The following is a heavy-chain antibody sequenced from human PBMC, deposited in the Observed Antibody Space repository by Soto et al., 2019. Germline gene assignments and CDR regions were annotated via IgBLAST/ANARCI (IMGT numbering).Heavy chain of an antibody. J-gene: IGHJ6*02. Sequence: GXSLRLSCAAAGFPFSSYSMNWVRQAPGKGLEWVSYISSSSSTIYYADSVKGRFTISRDNAKNSLYLQMNSLRDEDTAVYYCARCIQVAEGYYYYGMDVCGQGTTVTVSS. D-gene: IGHD6-19*01. CDR3: ARCIQVAEGYYYYGMDV. CDR2: ISSSSSTI. CDR1: GFPFSSYS. V-gene: IGHV3-48*02.